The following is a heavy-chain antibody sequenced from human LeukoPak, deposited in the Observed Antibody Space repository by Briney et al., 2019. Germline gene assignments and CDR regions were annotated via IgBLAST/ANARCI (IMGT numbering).Heavy chain of an antibody. D-gene: IGHD3-10*01. V-gene: IGHV4-59*08. CDR1: GGSISNYY. CDR3: ARFGITVVRGGKYYFDY. J-gene: IGHJ4*02. Sequence: KPSETLSLTCTVSGGSISNYYWSWIRQPPGKGLEWTGHIYYSGATKYNPSLKSRITISVDTSKNQFSLMLSSVTAADTAVYYCARFGITVVRGGKYYFDYWGQGTLVTVSS. CDR2: IYYSGAT.